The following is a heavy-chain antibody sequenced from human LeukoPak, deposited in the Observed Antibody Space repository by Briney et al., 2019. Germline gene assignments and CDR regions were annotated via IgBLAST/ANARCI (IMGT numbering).Heavy chain of an antibody. CDR3: ATFTMP. D-gene: IGHD3-3*01. V-gene: IGHV3-48*03. CDR1: GFTLSSYE. J-gene: IGHJ5*02. CDR2: TSNSGTTI. Sequence: GGSLRLSCVASGFTLSSYEMNWVRQAPGKGLEWVSYTSNSGTTIHYADPVRGRFTISRDNAKNSLYLQMNSLRAEDTALYYCATFTMPWGQGTLVTVSS.